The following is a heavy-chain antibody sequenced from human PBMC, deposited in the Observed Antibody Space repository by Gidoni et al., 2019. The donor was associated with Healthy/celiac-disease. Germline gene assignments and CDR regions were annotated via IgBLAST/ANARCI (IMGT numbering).Heavy chain of an antibody. CDR3: ARALGSFYYYGMDV. V-gene: IGHV4-59*01. CDR2: IYYSGST. J-gene: IGHJ6*02. Sequence: QVQLQESGPGLVQPSETLSLTCTVSGGSISSYYWSWIRQPPGKGLEWIGYIYYSGSTNYNPSLKSRVTISVDTSKNQFSLKLSSVTAADTAVYYCARALGSFYYYGMDVWGQGTTVTVSS. CDR1: GGSISSYY.